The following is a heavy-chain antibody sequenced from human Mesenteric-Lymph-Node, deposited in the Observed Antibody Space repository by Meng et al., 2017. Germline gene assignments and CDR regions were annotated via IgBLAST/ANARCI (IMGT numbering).Heavy chain of an antibody. V-gene: IGHV1-2*06. CDR3: ARVLAVDPVDY. D-gene: IGHD6-19*01. CDR1: GYSFTDYF. Sequence: QVQLEQSGAEVERPGASVKVSCKASGYSFTDYFIHWVRQAPGQGLEWMGRMSPKSGGSNSAQQFQGRVTMTRDTSISTAYMELSRLRSDDTAVYYCARVLAVDPVDYWGQGTLVTVSS. CDR2: MSPKSGGS. J-gene: IGHJ4*02.